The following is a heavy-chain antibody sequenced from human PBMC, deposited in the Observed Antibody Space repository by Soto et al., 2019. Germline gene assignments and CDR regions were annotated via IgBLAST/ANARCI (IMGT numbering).Heavy chain of an antibody. CDR2: IIPIFGTA. Sequence: ASVKVSCKASGCTFSSYAISWVRQAPGQGLEWMGGIIPIFGTANYAQKFQGRVTITADESTSTAYMELSSLRSEDTAVYYCARDTFTVTTKYYFEYLGQGTLVIVSS. CDR3: ARDTFTVTTKYYFEY. V-gene: IGHV1-69*13. CDR1: GCTFSSYA. J-gene: IGHJ4*02. D-gene: IGHD4-17*01.